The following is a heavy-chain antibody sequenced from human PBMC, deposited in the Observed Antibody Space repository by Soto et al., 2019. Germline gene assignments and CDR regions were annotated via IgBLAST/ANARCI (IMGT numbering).Heavy chain of an antibody. Sequence: QVQLVQSGAEVKQPESSVKVSCKASGGTFSSYAISWVRQAPGQGHEWMGGIIPIFGTANYAQKFQGRVTITADESTSTAYMELSSLRSEDTAVYYCASLQLGPSYYYGMDVWGQGTTVTVSS. CDR2: IIPIFGTA. V-gene: IGHV1-69*12. J-gene: IGHJ6*02. CDR3: ASLQLGPSYYYGMDV. D-gene: IGHD6-6*01. CDR1: GGTFSSYA.